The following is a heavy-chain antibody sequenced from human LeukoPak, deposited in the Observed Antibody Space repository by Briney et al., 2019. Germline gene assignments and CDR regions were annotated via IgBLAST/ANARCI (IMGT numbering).Heavy chain of an antibody. Sequence: PGGSLRLSCAASGFTFSNAWMSWVRQAPGKGLEWVGRIKSRTDGGTTDYAAPVKDRFTISRDDSKSTLYLQMNSLKTEDTAVYYCTTDALMDYIRAYWGQGTLVTVSS. CDR3: TTDALMDYIRAY. CDR2: IKSRTDGGTT. J-gene: IGHJ4*02. CDR1: GFTFSNAW. D-gene: IGHD4-11*01. V-gene: IGHV3-15*01.